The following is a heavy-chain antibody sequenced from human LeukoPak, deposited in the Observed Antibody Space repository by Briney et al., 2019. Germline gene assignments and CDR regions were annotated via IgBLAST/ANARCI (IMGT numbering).Heavy chain of an antibody. CDR3: ARVDTAMVLDY. Sequence: ASVTVSCKASGYTFTSYYMHWVRQAPGQGLEWMGIINPSGGSTIYAQKFQGRVTITRDMSTSTVYMELSSLRSEDTAVYSCARVDTAMVLDYWGQGTLVTVSS. J-gene: IGHJ4*02. D-gene: IGHD5-18*01. CDR1: GYTFTSYY. CDR2: INPSGGST. V-gene: IGHV1-46*01.